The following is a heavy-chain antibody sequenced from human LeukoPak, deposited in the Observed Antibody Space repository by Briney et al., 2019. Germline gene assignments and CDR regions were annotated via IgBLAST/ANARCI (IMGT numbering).Heavy chain of an antibody. CDR2: ISHSGST. Sequence: SETLSLTCTVSGVSISSTVDYWGWIRQPPGKGLDWVGTISHSGSTYYNPSLKSRVTISLDTSKNQFSLKLSSVTAADTAVYYCARGRGYSSSWYGYYWGRGTLVTVSS. CDR1: GVSISSTVDY. J-gene: IGHJ4*02. D-gene: IGHD6-13*01. CDR3: ARGRGYSSSWYGYY. V-gene: IGHV4-39*07.